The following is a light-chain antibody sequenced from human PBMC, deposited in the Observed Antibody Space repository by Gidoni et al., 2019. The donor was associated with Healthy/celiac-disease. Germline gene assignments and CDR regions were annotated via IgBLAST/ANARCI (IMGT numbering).Light chain of an antibody. Sequence: DIQMTQSPSSLSASVGDRVTITCQAMQDISNYLNWYQQKPGKAPKLLIYDASNFETGVPSRFSGSGSGTDFTFTISSLQPEDIATYYCQQYDNLPLTFGGGTKVEIK. CDR1: QDISNY. V-gene: IGKV1-33*01. CDR3: QQYDNLPLT. J-gene: IGKJ4*01. CDR2: DAS.